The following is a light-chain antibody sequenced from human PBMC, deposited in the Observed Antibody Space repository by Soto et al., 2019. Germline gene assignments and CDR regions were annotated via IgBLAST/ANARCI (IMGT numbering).Light chain of an antibody. Sequence: IVVLQSPPILCMTQWEHAPQPCRASQSVSSYLGWYQQKPGQAPRLLIYDASNRATGIPARFSGSGSGTDFTLTISRLEPEDFALYYCQHYAHNSPITSAQPTRPAI. CDR3: QHYAHNSPIT. V-gene: IGKV3-11*01. CDR2: DAS. CDR1: QSVSSY. J-gene: IGKJ5*01.